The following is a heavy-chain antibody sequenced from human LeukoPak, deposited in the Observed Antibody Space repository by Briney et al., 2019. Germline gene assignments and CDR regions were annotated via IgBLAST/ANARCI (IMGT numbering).Heavy chain of an antibody. CDR1: GYTFTGYF. V-gene: IGHV1-2*06. D-gene: IGHD7-27*01. J-gene: IGHJ4*02. Sequence: GASVKVSCKAFGYTFTGYFIHWVRQAPGQGLEWMGRINPNSGDTNYEQTFQGRVTMTRDTSISTVYMDLSRLTSDDTAVYYCARDLCSTSNWELYYWAQGTPVTVSS. CDR3: ARDLCSTSNWELYY. CDR2: INPNSGDT.